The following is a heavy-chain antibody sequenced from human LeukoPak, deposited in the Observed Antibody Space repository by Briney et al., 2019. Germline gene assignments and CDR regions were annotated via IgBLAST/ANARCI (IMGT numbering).Heavy chain of an antibody. CDR3: AKDRGGATRIQDC. D-gene: IGHD1-26*01. CDR1: GFTFSSYG. V-gene: IGHV3-30*18. J-gene: IGHJ4*02. Sequence: PGRSLRLSCAASGFTFSSYGMHWVRQAPGKGLEWVAVISYDGSNKYYADSVKGRFTISRDNSKNTLYLQMNSLRAEDTAVYYCAKDRGGATRIQDCWGQGTLVTVSS. CDR2: ISYDGSNK.